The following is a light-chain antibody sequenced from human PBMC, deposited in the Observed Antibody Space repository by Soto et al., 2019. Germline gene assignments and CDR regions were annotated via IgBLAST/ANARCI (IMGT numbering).Light chain of an antibody. CDR3: QRYGGSPRT. CDR2: GAS. J-gene: IGKJ1*01. V-gene: IGKV3-20*01. CDR1: QTISNNY. Sequence: EIVLTQSPGTLSLSPGERATLSCRASQTISNNYLAWYQQKPCQAPRLLIYGASSRATGIPDRFRGSGSGTDFTLTISRLVAEDFAVYYCQRYGGSPRTFGQGTKVEI.